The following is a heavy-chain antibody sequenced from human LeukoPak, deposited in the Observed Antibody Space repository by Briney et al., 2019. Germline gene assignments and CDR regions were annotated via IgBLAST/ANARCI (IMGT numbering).Heavy chain of an antibody. CDR2: INPNNGGA. J-gene: IGHJ6*02. D-gene: IGHD2-8*01. V-gene: IGHV1-2*02. CDR3: ARSNNCTYGVCSVVSIYYGMDF. CDR1: GYTFTDYY. Sequence: ASVKVSCKASGYTFTDYYMHWVRQAPGQGLEWMGWINPNNGGANYARKFQGRVTMTRDTSISTVFLEVSRLRSDDTAVYYCARSNNCTYGVCSVVSIYYGMDFWGQGTTVTVSS.